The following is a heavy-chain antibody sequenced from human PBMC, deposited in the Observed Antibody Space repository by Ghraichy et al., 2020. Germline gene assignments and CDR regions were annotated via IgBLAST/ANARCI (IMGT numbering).Heavy chain of an antibody. CDR2: MFISVRD. J-gene: IGHJ4*02. CDR3: ARELWGRFDS. CDR1: GDSIGIGSYY. V-gene: IGHV4-61*02. Sequence: SETLSLTCTVSGDSIGIGSYYWTWIRQPAGKGPEWIGRMFISVRDNYNPSLESRVSISADKSKNQFSLRLNSVTDADTAVYFCARELWGRFDSWGQGILVIVSS. D-gene: IGHD3-10*01.